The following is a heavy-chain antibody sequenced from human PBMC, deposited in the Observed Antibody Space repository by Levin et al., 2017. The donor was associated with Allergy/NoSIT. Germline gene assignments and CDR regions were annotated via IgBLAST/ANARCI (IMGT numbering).Heavy chain of an antibody. CDR1: GGSFSGYY. CDR3: ARGGYYGSGSYYRPRPPYYYYGMDV. V-gene: IGHV4-34*01. J-gene: IGHJ6*02. CDR2: INHSGST. Sequence: SETLSLTCAVYGGSFSGYYWSWIRQPPGKGLEWIGEINHSGSTNYNPSLKSRVTISVDTSKNQFSLKLSSVTAADTAVYYCARGGYYGSGSYYRPRPPYYYYGMDVWGQGTTVTVSS. D-gene: IGHD3-10*01.